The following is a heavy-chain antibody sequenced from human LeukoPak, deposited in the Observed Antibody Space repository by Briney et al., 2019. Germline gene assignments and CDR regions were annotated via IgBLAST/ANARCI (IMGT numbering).Heavy chain of an antibody. J-gene: IGHJ4*02. CDR2: IYSGGST. D-gene: IGHD3-10*01. CDR3: ARGFPYYYGSGSSHFDY. V-gene: IGHV3-53*01. Sequence: GGSLRLSCAASGLTFSSNYMSWVRQAPGKGLEWVSVIYSGGSTYYADSVKGRFTISRDNSKNTLYLQMNSLRAEDTAVYYSARGFPYYYGSGSSHFDYWGEGTLVTVSS. CDR1: GLTFSSNY.